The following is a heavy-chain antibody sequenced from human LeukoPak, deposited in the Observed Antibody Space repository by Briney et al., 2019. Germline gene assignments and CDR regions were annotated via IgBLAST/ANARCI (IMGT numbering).Heavy chain of an antibody. CDR1: GDSIGTSSYY. V-gene: IGHV4-39*01. CDR3: ARHAYYYESSGYFYPFHY. D-gene: IGHD3-22*01. CDR2: LNYGGST. J-gene: IGHJ4*02. Sequence: SETLSLTCTVSGDSIGTSSYYWGWIRQPPGKELEWIGTLNYGGSTYYNPPLKTRVTISVDTSKNQFSLRLHSVTAADTAVYYCARHAYYYESSGYFYPFHYWGQGTLLTVSS.